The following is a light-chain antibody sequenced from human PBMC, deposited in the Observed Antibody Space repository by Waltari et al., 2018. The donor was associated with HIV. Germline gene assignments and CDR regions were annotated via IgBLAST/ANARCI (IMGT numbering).Light chain of an antibody. Sequence: DIVMTQPPDSLIVSPGERASINCRPNQSLLYSPNNKNFLVWYQQKPGQPPKLLIYWASSRESGVPARFSGSGSGTNFTLTISSLQPEDVATYFCQQYFSTPWTFGQGTKV. V-gene: IGKV4-1*01. CDR2: WAS. J-gene: IGKJ1*01. CDR3: QQYFSTPWT. CDR1: QSLLYSPNNKNF.